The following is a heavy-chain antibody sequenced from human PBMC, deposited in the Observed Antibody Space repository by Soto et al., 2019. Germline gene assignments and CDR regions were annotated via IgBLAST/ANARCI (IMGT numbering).Heavy chain of an antibody. Sequence: QVQLVESGGGVVHPGRSLRLSCTASGFSLSSSAMHWVRQAPGKGLEWLADISFDGSQEEYADSVKGRLTVSRDNANNTLYLELNSLRTEDTAVYYCAKPLPGSGWYPFDSWGQGTLGTVSS. J-gene: IGHJ5*01. V-gene: IGHV3-30*18. CDR2: ISFDGSQE. CDR1: GFSLSSSA. D-gene: IGHD6-19*01. CDR3: AKPLPGSGWYPFDS.